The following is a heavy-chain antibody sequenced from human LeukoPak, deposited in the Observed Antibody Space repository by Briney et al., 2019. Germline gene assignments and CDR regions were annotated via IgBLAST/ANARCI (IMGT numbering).Heavy chain of an antibody. CDR2: ISYDGSNK. J-gene: IGHJ3*02. D-gene: IGHD2-15*01. V-gene: IGHV3-30-3*01. Sequence: PGGSLRLSCAASGFTFSSYAMHWVRQAPGKGLEWVAVISYDGSNKYYADSVKGRFTISRDNSKNTLCLQMNSLRAEDTAVYYCARERCSGGSCYSRGAGNDAFDIWGQGTMVTVSS. CDR3: ARERCSGGSCYSRGAGNDAFDI. CDR1: GFTFSSYA.